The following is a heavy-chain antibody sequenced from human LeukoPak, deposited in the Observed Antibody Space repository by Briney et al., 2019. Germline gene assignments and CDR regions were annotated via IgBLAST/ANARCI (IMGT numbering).Heavy chain of an antibody. CDR3: VGMETPRRVDY. Sequence: ASVKVSCKASGGTFSGYAISWVRQAPGQGLEWMGIINPSGGSTSYAQKFQGRVTMTRDMSTSTVYMELSSLRSEDTAVYYCVGMETPRRVDYWGQGTLVTVSS. CDR1: GGTFSGYA. V-gene: IGHV1-46*01. CDR2: INPSGGST. D-gene: IGHD1-1*01. J-gene: IGHJ4*02.